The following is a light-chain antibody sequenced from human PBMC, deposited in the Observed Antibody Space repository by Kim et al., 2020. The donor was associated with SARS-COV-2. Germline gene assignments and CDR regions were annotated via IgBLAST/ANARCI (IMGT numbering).Light chain of an antibody. V-gene: IGLV2-14*03. CDR2: DVS. CDR3: TSYAGSTELL. CDR1: SSDVGGYNY. Sequence: QSALTQPASVSGSPGQSITISCTGTSSDVGGYNYVSWYQQHPGKAPKLMIYDVSNRPSGVSNRFSGSKSGNTASLTISGLQAEDEADYYCTSYAGSTELLFGGGTQLTVL. J-gene: IGLJ2*01.